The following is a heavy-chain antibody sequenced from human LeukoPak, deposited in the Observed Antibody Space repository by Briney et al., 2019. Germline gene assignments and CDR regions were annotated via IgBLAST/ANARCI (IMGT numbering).Heavy chain of an antibody. CDR3: ARDHSNWGGVDY. CDR2: LSSSSSTI. V-gene: IGHV3-48*01. D-gene: IGHD7-27*01. J-gene: IGHJ4*02. CDR1: GFTFSSYS. Sequence: GGSLRLSCAASGFTFSSYSMNWVRQAPGKGLEWVSYLSSSSSTIYYADPVKGRFTISRDNAKNSLYLQMNSLRAEATAVYYCARDHSNWGGVDYWGQGTLVTVSS.